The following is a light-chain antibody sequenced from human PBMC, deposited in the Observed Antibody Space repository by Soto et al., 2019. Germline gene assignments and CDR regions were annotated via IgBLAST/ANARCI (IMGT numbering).Light chain of an antibody. Sequence: DIQMTQSPSSLAASVVDAVTSTCRSSQDVGRWLSWYQQKPGKAPKILIFATSSLQSGVPSRFSGSGSGTEFTLAISSLQPEDFATYYCQQFNDYPITFGQGTQLEIK. CDR1: QDVGRW. CDR3: QQFNDYPIT. J-gene: IGKJ5*01. CDR2: ATS. V-gene: IGKV1D-16*01.